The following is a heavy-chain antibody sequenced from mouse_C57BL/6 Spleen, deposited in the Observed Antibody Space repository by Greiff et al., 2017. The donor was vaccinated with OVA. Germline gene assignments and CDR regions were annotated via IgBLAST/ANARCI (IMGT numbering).Heavy chain of an antibody. CDR1: GFTFSSYA. CDR2: ISSGGDYI. D-gene: IGHD2-3*01. CDR3: TRDLGTTYMDY. J-gene: IGHJ4*01. V-gene: IGHV5-9-1*02. Sequence: EVKLVESGEGLVKPGGSLKLSCAASGFTFSSYAMSWVRQTPEKRLEWVAYISSGGDYIYYADTVKGRFTISRDNARNTLYLQMSSLKSEDTAMYYCTRDLGTTYMDYWGKGTSVTVSS.